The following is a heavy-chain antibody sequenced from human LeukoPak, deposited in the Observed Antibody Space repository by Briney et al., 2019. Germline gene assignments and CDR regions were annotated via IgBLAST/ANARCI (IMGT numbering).Heavy chain of an antibody. V-gene: IGHV3-7*01. CDR3: VRESYSRGDFN. CDR2: IKYDGNEK. D-gene: IGHD2-21*01. CDR1: GFIFSTYW. Sequence: GGSLRLSCAASGFIFSTYWMTWVRQAPGKGLEWVATIKYDGNEKYYVDSVRGRFTISRDNAKNSLYLQMNSLTAEDTAVYYCVRESYSRGDFNWGQGTLVSVSS. J-gene: IGHJ4*02.